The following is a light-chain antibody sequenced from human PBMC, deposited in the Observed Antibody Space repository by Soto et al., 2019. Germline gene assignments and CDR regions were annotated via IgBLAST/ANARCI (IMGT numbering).Light chain of an antibody. J-gene: IGLJ2*01. CDR3: SSYAGANSVV. V-gene: IGLV2-8*01. CDR2: EVS. Sequence: QSALTQPPSASGSPGQSVTISCTGMSSDVGGYNYVSWYQQHPGKAPKLMIYEVSKRPSGDPDRFSGSKSGNTASLTVSGLQAEDEADYYCSSYAGANSVVFGGGTKLTVL. CDR1: SSDVGGYNY.